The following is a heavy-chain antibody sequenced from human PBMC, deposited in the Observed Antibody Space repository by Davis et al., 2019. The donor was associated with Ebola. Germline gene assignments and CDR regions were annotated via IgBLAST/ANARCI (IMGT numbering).Heavy chain of an antibody. Sequence: SVKVSCKASGYTFTSYGISWVRQAPGQGLEWMGRIIPILGIANYAQKFQGRVTITADKSTSTAYMELSNLRSEDTAVYYCARDQWGGSYFYWGQGTLVTVSS. D-gene: IGHD1-26*01. CDR1: GYTFTSYG. CDR3: ARDQWGGSYFY. J-gene: IGHJ4*02. V-gene: IGHV1-69*04. CDR2: IIPILGIA.